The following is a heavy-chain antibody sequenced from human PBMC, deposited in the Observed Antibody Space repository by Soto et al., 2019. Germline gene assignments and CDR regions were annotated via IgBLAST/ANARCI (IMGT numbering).Heavy chain of an antibody. CDR2: ITYSGTT. D-gene: IGHD5-18*01. CDR1: GGSFSGYY. V-gene: IGHV4-34*01. CDR3: ARGRGYSYGLDP. J-gene: IGHJ5*02. Sequence: SETLSLTCAVYGGSFSGYYWSWIRQPPGEGLEWIGYITYSGTTSYSPSLKSRVAISLDTSKNQFSLSLSSVTAADTAVYYCARGRGYSYGLDPWGQGTLVTVSS.